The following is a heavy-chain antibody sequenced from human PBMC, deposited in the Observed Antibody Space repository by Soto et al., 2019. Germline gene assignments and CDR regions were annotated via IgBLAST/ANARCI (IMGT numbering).Heavy chain of an antibody. Sequence: PSQTLSLTCAISGDSVSSNTASWNWIRQSPSRGLEWLGRTYFRSKWYNDYAVSVKSRIIINQDTSNNQFSLQLNSVTPEDTAVYFCAKGDNLGPKTGYAFDPWGQGIMVTVS. CDR1: GDSVSSNTAS. CDR2: TYFRSKWYN. D-gene: IGHD5-12*01. J-gene: IGHJ5*02. V-gene: IGHV6-1*01. CDR3: AKGDNLGPKTGYAFDP.